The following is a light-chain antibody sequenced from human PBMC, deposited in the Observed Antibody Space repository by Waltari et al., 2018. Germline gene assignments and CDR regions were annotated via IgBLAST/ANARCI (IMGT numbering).Light chain of an antibody. CDR2: DNN. Sequence: QSVLTQPPSVSAAPGQKVTISCSGSSSNIGNYYVSWYPQLPGAAPKLLIYDNNHPPSGIPDRFSASKSGTAATLGITGLQIGDEADYYCATWDNSLSDVVFGGGTKLTVL. V-gene: IGLV1-51*01. CDR3: ATWDNSLSDVV. CDR1: SSNIGNYY. J-gene: IGLJ2*01.